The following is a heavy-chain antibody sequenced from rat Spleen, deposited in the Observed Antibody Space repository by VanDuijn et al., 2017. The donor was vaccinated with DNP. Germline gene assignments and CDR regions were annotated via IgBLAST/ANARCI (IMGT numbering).Heavy chain of an antibody. V-gene: IGHV5-7*01. D-gene: IGHD1-11*01. CDR2: ISYGGRDT. Sequence: EVQLVESGGGLVQPGRSLKLSCEVSRITFSDHNMAWVRQAPKKSLEWVATISYGGRDTYYRDSVKGRFTISRDNAKSTLYLQMSKLGSEDTAIYYCAKGPNYGGWSDYFDYWGQGVMVTVSS. CDR3: AKGPNYGGWSDYFDY. J-gene: IGHJ2*01. CDR1: RITFSDHN.